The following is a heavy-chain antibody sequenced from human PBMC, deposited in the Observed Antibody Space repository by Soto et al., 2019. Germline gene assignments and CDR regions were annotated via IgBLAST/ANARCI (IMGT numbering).Heavy chain of an antibody. D-gene: IGHD1-7*01. CDR2: INPNSGGT. J-gene: IGHJ5*02. CDR1: GYTFTGYY. Sequence: GASVKVSCKASGYTFTGYYMHWVRQAPGQGLEWMGWINPNSGGTNYAQKFQGRVTMTRDTSISTAYMELSRLRSDYTAVYYCAREESITGTTGWFDPWGQGTLVTVSS. CDR3: AREESITGTTGWFDP. V-gene: IGHV1-2*02.